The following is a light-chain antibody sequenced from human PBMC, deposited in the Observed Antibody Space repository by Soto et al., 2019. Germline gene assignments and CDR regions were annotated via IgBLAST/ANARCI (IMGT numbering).Light chain of an antibody. J-gene: IGLJ1*01. CDR1: SSDVGGYRY. CDR2: EVT. V-gene: IGLV2-14*01. Sequence: QSALTQPRSVSGSRGQSVTISCTGTSSDVGGYRYVSWYQQHPGIAPKLIIYEVTNRPSGVSNRFSGSRSGNTASLTISGLLAEDEADYYCSSYTSRTSLSFVFGAGTKVTVL. CDR3: SSYTSRTSLSFV.